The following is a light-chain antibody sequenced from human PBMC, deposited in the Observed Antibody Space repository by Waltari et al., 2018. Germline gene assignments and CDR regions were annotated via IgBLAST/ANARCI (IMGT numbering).Light chain of an antibody. V-gene: IGKV3-11*01. CDR1: QSVSSY. CDR2: DAS. CDR3: QQRSSWPLT. J-gene: IGKJ4*01. Sequence: GERATHSCRASQSVSSYLAWYQQKPGQAPRLLIYDASNRATGIPARFSGSGSGTDFTLTISSLEPEDFAVYYCQQRSSWPLTFGGGTKVEIK.